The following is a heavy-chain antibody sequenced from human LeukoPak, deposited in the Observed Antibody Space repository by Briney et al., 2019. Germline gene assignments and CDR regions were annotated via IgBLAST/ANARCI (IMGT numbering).Heavy chain of an antibody. D-gene: IGHD3-22*01. CDR2: ITSSSSYI. Sequence: GGSLRLSCAASGFTFSSYSMNWVRQAPGKGLEWVSSITSSSSYIYYADSVKGRFTISRDNAKNSLYLQMNSLRAEDTAVYYCARDLRSSGYYAFDYWGQGTLVTVSS. V-gene: IGHV3-21*01. CDR3: ARDLRSSGYYAFDY. CDR1: GFTFSSYS. J-gene: IGHJ4*02.